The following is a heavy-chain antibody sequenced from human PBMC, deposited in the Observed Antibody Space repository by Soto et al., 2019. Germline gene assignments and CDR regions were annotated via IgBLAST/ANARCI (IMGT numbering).Heavy chain of an antibody. Sequence: SETLSLTCAVSGYSISSGYYWGWLRQPPGKGLEWIGIIYHGGSTYYNPSLNSRVNLSIDMTNNHVSLILNSVTAADTAVYYCARVGPWVPYYYDSSPYTFENWFDPWGQGTLVTV. CDR1: GYSISSGYY. V-gene: IGHV4-38-2*01. CDR2: IYHGGST. D-gene: IGHD3-22*01. CDR3: ARVGPWVPYYYDSSPYTFENWFDP. J-gene: IGHJ5*02.